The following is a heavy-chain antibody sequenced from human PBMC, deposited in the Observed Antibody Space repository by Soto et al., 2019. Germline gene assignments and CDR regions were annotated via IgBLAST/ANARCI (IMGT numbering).Heavy chain of an antibody. D-gene: IGHD3-9*01. CDR2: IYYSGST. CDR3: AREYYDILTGYYAYYFNY. V-gene: IGHV4-31*03. Sequence: SETLSLTCTVSGGSISSGGYYWSWIRQHPGKGLEWIGYIYYSGSTYYNPSLKSRVTISVDTSKNQFSLKLSSVTAADTAVYYCAREYYDILTGYYAYYFNYWGQGTLVTVSS. CDR1: GGSISSGGYY. J-gene: IGHJ4*02.